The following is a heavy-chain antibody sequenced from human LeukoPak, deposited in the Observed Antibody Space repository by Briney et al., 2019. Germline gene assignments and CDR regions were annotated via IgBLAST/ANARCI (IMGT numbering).Heavy chain of an antibody. CDR1: GFTFSSYS. J-gene: IGHJ3*02. V-gene: IGHV3-21*01. CDR3: VLYDAFDI. D-gene: IGHD3-16*01. CDR2: ISSSSSYV. Sequence: GGSLRLSXAASGFTFSSYSMNWVRQAPGKGLEWVSSISSSSSYVYYADSVKGRFTISRDNAKNSLYLQMNSLRAEDTAVYHCVLYDAFDIWGQGTMVTVSS.